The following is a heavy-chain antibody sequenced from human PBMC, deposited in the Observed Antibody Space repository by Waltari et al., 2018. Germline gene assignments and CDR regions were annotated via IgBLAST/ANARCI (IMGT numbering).Heavy chain of an antibody. CDR1: GGSFRDYY. D-gene: IGHD5-18*01. Sequence: QVQLQQWGAGLLKPSETLSLTCAVYGGSFRDYYWSWIRQPPGKGLEWIGEINHSGSTNYTPSLKSRLTMSVDTTRNQFSLRLRSVTAADTAVYYCARGRGGYSYGASRYYYYMDVWDKGTTVIISS. J-gene: IGHJ6*03. V-gene: IGHV4-34*01. CDR3: ARGRGGYSYGASRYYYYMDV. CDR2: INHSGST.